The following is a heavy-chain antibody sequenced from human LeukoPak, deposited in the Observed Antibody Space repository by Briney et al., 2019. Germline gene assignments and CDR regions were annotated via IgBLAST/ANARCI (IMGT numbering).Heavy chain of an antibody. CDR3: ASRNQYCGGDCFWAFDI. Sequence: GSLRLSCGASGFTFSRYSMNWVRQAPGRGLEWVSSISSSGSYIYYADSVKGRFTISRDNAKNSLYLQMNSLRAEDTAVYYCASRNQYCGGDCFWAFDIWGQGTMVTVSS. J-gene: IGHJ3*02. CDR1: GFTFSRYS. CDR2: ISSSGSYI. D-gene: IGHD2-21*02. V-gene: IGHV3-21*01.